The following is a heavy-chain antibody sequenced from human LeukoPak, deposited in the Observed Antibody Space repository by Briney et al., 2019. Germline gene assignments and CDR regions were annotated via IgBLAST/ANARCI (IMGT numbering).Heavy chain of an antibody. V-gene: IGHV3-23*01. CDR2: ISSRGDST. D-gene: IGHD3-3*01. J-gene: IGHJ4*02. CDR1: GFNFPNYA. Sequence: GGSLRLSCAASGFNFPNYAMSWIRQAPERGLEWVSTISSRGDSTYDADSVKGRFTISRDNSKSSLYLQLDSLRAEDTAVYYCAKGPRPDLTVAHTIENWGQGTLVTVSS. CDR3: AKGPRPDLTVAHTIEN.